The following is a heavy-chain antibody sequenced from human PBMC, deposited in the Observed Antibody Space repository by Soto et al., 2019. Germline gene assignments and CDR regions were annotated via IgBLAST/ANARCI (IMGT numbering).Heavy chain of an antibody. V-gene: IGHV1-69*13. D-gene: IGHD6-13*01. CDR3: ATSSSSIYFDY. CDR2: IIPIFGTA. Sequence: ASLKVSCKASGGTFSSYAISWVRQAPGQGLEWMGGIIPIFGTANYAQKFQGRVTITADESTSTAYMELSSLRSEDTAVYYCATSSSSIYFDYWGQGTLVTVSS. J-gene: IGHJ4*02. CDR1: GGTFSSYA.